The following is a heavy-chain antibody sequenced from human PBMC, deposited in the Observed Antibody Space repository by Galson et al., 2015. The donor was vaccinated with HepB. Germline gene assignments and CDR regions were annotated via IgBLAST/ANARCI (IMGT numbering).Heavy chain of an antibody. CDR1: GYTFTGYY. Sequence: SVKVSCKASGYTFTGYYMHWVRQAPGQGLEWMGWINPNSGGTNYAQKFQGRVTMTTDTSTSTAYMELRSLRSDDTAVYYCARDHSWAAAGTSNWFDPWGQGTLVTVSS. J-gene: IGHJ5*02. D-gene: IGHD6-13*01. CDR2: INPNSGGT. CDR3: ARDHSWAAAGTSNWFDP. V-gene: IGHV1-2*02.